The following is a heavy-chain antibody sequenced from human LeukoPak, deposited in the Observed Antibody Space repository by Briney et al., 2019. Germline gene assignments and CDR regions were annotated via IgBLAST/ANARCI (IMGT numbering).Heavy chain of an antibody. CDR2: IYYSGST. Sequence: PSETLSPTYILSHRSINRYYWSWIRQPPGKGLEWIGHIYYSGSTEYSPSLKSRVTISVDTSENQVSLKVTSVTAADTAVYYCARLQNRGFDYGYYDALDVWGKGTMVTVSS. CDR3: ARLQNRGFDYGYYDALDV. D-gene: IGHD5-18*01. J-gene: IGHJ3*01. CDR1: HRSINRYY. V-gene: IGHV4-59*08.